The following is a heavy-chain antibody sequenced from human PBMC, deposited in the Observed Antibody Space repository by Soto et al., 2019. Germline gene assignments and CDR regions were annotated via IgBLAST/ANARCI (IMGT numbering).Heavy chain of an antibody. Sequence: SVKVSCKASGGTFSSYAISWVRQAPGQGLEWMGGIIPIFGTANYAQKFQGRVTITADKSTSTAYVELSSLRSEDTAVYYCARATLYYDSSGYYHYYFDYWGQGTLVTVSS. D-gene: IGHD3-22*01. J-gene: IGHJ4*02. CDR2: IIPIFGTA. V-gene: IGHV1-69*06. CDR3: ARATLYYDSSGYYHYYFDY. CDR1: GGTFSSYA.